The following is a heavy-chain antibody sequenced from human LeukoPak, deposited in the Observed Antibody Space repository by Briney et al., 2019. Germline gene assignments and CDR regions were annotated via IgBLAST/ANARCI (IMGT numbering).Heavy chain of an antibody. CDR3: ARARGSIAARRGNWFDP. Sequence: ASVKVSCKASRYTFTSYDINWVRQATGQGLEWMGWMNPNSGNTGYAQKFQGRVTMTRNTSISTAYMELSSLRSEDTAVYYCARARGSIAARRGNWFDPWGQGTLVTVSS. CDR1: RYTFTSYD. D-gene: IGHD6-6*01. V-gene: IGHV1-8*01. CDR2: MNPNSGNT. J-gene: IGHJ5*02.